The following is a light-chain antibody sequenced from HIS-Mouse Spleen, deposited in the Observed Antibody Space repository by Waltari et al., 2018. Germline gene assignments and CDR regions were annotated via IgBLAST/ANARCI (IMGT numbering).Light chain of an antibody. Sequence: QSALTQPASVSGSPGQLITISCTGTSSDVGSYNLVSWYQQHPGKAPKLMIDEGSKRPEGSYNRFSGSKSCNTASLTISGLQAEDEADYYCCSYAGSSTWVFGGGTKLTVL. V-gene: IGLV2-23*01. CDR1: SSDVGSYNL. J-gene: IGLJ3*02. CDR3: CSYAGSSTWV. CDR2: EGS.